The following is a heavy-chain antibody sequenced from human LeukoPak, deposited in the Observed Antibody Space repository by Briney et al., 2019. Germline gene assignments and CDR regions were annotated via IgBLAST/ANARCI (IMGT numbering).Heavy chain of an antibody. CDR2: IYTSGST. D-gene: IGHD4-17*01. CDR3: ARDNDRNDFYGDYRYFQH. J-gene: IGHJ1*01. CDR1: GGSISSGSYY. V-gene: IGHV4-61*02. Sequence: SETLSLTCTVSGGSISSGSYYWSWIRQPAGKGLEWIGRIYTSGSTNYNPSLKSRVTISVDTSKNQFSLKLSSVTAADTAVYYCARDNDRNDFYGDYRYFQHWGQGTLVTVSS.